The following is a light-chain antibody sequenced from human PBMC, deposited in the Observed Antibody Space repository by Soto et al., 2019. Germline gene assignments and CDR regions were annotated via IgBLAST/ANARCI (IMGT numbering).Light chain of an antibody. J-gene: IGKJ1*01. CDR3: QQYNIWPQT. CDR2: GAS. Sequence: VMTQSPATLSVSPGERATLSCRASQSLRSSLAWYQQKPGQAPRLLIYGASTRATGIPARFSGSGSGTEFTLTINSLQSEDFAVYFCQQYNIWPQTFGQGTKVEIK. CDR1: QSLRSS. V-gene: IGKV3-15*01.